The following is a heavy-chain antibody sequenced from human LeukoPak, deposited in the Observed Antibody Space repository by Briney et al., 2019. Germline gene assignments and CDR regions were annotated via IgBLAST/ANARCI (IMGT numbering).Heavy chain of an antibody. CDR3: ARGRYCSSTSCYSGSPFDY. J-gene: IGHJ4*02. Sequence: PSETLSLTCAVYGGSFSGYYWSWIRQPPGKGLEWIGEMYHSGSTNYNPSLKSRVTISLGASKNQFSLKLSSVTAADTAVYYCARGRYCSSTSCYSGSPFDYWGQGTLVTVSS. D-gene: IGHD2-2*01. CDR2: MYHSGST. CDR1: GGSFSGYY. V-gene: IGHV4-34*01.